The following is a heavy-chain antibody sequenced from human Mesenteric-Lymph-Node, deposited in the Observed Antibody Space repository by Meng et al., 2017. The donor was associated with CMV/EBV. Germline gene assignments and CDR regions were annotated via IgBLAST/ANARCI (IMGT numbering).Heavy chain of an antibody. Sequence: FPFSSYAMRWVGQAPGKGVEWVASITPGTDDIYYADGVRDRFTISRGKGGESLSLQMNSLRAEDTAVYYCVREWDISVRPAARPLGPWGQGTLVTVSS. CDR2: ITPGTDDI. CDR3: VREWDISVRPAARPLGP. V-gene: IGHV3-21*01. CDR1: FPFSSYA. J-gene: IGHJ5*02. D-gene: IGHD2-2*01.